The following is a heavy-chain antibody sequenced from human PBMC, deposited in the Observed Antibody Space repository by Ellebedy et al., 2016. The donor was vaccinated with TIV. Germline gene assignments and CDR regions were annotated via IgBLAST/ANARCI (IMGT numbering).Heavy chain of an antibody. V-gene: IGHV3-7*01. Sequence: GESLKISCAASGFSFSSYWMSWVRQAPGKGLEWVANIYHGGSQQFYVDSVKGRFTISRDNAKNLLYLQMDSLRVEDTAVYYCARRGSYGDYAVQINNWFDPWGQGTLVTVSS. D-gene: IGHD4-17*01. CDR2: IYHGGSQQ. CDR3: ARRGSYGDYAVQINNWFDP. CDR1: GFSFSSYW. J-gene: IGHJ5*02.